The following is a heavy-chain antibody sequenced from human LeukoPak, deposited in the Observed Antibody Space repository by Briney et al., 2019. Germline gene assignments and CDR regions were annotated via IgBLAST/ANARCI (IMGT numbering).Heavy chain of an antibody. Sequence: GGSLRLSCAASGFTFSSYAMSWVRQAPGKGLEWVSAISGSGGSTYYADSVKGRFTISRDNSKNTLYLQMNSLRAEDTAVYYCANYYYGSGSYSYYYGMDVWGKGTTVTVSS. CDR3: ANYYYGSGSYSYYYGMDV. CDR2: ISGSGGST. J-gene: IGHJ6*04. V-gene: IGHV3-23*01. D-gene: IGHD3-10*01. CDR1: GFTFSSYA.